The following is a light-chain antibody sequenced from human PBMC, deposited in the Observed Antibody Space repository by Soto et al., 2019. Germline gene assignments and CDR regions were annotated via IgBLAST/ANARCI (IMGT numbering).Light chain of an antibody. J-gene: IGKJ5*01. V-gene: IGKV3-15*01. Sequence: EIVMTQSPATLSVSPGERATLSCRASQSVSSNLAWYQQKPGQAPRLLIYGASTRATGIPARFSGSGSGTEFTLTISGLKSKDFAVYYCQQYNNWITFGQGTRLEIK. CDR1: QSVSSN. CDR2: GAS. CDR3: QQYNNWIT.